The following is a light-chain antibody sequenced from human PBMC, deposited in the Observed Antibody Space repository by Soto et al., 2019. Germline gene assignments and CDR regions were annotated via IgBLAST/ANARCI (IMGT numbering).Light chain of an antibody. CDR1: SSDVADYQY. CDR3: SSYAGSSTYV. V-gene: IGLV2-8*02. CDR2: EVN. Sequence: QSVLTQPPSASRSPGQSVTISCTGTSSDVADYQYVSWYQQHPGKAPKLMIYEVNKRPSGIPDRFSGSKSGSTASLTVSGLQPEDEADYYCSSYAGSSTYVFGTGTKLTVL. J-gene: IGLJ1*01.